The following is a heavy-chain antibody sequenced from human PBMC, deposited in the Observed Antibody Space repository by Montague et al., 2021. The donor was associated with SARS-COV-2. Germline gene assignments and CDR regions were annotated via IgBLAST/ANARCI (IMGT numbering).Heavy chain of an antibody. Sequence: SETLSLTCAVYGGSFSGYYWSWIRQPPGKGLEWIGEINHSGSTNYNPSLKSRVTISVDTSKNQFSLKLSSVTAADTAVYYCARGTTVTTLFYYYYGMDVWGRGTTVTVSS. J-gene: IGHJ6*02. V-gene: IGHV4-34*01. CDR3: ARGTTVTTLFYYYYGMDV. CDR1: GGSFSGYY. D-gene: IGHD4-17*01. CDR2: INHSGST.